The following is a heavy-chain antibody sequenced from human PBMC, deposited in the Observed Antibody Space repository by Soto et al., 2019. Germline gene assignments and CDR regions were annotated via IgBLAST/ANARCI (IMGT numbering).Heavy chain of an antibody. CDR2: IYYSGST. Sequence: PSETLSLTCTVSRLSISSSSYYWGLIRQPPGKGLEWIGSIYYSGSTYYNPSLKSRVTISVDTSKNQLSLRLSSVTAAETDVYYCARHWAARTEIYYYYYMDVWGKGTKVTVSS. CDR1: RLSISSSSYY. CDR3: ARHWAARTEIYYYYYMDV. V-gene: IGHV4-39*01. J-gene: IGHJ6*03. D-gene: IGHD6-6*01.